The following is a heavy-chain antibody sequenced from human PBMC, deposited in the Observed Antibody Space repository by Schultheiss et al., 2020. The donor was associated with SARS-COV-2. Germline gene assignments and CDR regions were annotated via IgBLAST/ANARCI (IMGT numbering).Heavy chain of an antibody. Sequence: SETLSLTCTVSGDSITTYYWSWFRQPPGKGLEWIGYIHYSGSTNHNPSLKSRVFTLVDTSKNQFSVKLTSVTAADTAVYYCAAHDFGDYAFDYWGQGTLVTVSS. J-gene: IGHJ4*02. CDR3: AAHDFGDYAFDY. CDR2: IHYSGST. V-gene: IGHV4-59*01. CDR1: GDSITTYY. D-gene: IGHD4-17*01.